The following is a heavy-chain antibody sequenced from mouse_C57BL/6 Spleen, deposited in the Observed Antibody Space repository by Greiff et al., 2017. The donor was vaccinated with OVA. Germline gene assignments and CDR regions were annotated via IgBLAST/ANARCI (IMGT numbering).Heavy chain of an antibody. CDR1: GFSFTSYG. V-gene: IGHV2-2*01. Sequence: VQLQQSGPGLVQPSQSLSITCTVSGFSFTSYGVHWVRQSPGKGLEWLGVIWSGGSTDYNAAFIYRLIISKDNSKSQVFFKMNSLQADDTAIYYCARKDYYSNYGFAYWGQGTLVTVSA. CDR2: IWSGGST. J-gene: IGHJ3*01. CDR3: ARKDYYSNYGFAY. D-gene: IGHD2-5*01.